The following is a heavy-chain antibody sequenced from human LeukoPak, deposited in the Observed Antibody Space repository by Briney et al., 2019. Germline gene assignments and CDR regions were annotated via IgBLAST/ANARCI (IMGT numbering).Heavy chain of an antibody. D-gene: IGHD6-19*01. Sequence: GGSLRLSCAASGFAFDDYGMSWVRQAPGKGLEWVSGINWNGGSIGYADSVKGRFTISRDNAKNSLYLQINSLRAEDTALYYCARESESSGWYDYWGQGTLVTVSS. CDR3: ARESESSGWYDY. CDR2: INWNGGSI. CDR1: GFAFDDYG. V-gene: IGHV3-20*04. J-gene: IGHJ4*02.